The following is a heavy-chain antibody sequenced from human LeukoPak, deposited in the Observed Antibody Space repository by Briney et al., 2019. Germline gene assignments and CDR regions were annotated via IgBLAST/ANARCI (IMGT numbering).Heavy chain of an antibody. CDR2: IYSGGST. J-gene: IGHJ4*02. CDR1: GFTVSSTY. CDR3: ARGYNGDY. Sequence: AGGSLRLSCAASGFTVSSTYMSWVRQAPGKGLQWVSVIYSGGSTYYTDSVKGRFTISRDNSKNTLYLQINSLRVEDTAVYYCARGYNGDYWGQGTLVTVSS. D-gene: IGHD1-1*01. V-gene: IGHV3-66*02.